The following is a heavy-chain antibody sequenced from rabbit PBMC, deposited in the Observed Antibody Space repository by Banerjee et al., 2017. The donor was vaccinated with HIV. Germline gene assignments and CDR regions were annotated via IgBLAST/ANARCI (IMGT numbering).Heavy chain of an antibody. CDR2: IYPGSGSA. V-gene: IGHV1S45*01. CDR3: AREESDGGGHLKL. CDR1: GIDFSSYYY. D-gene: IGHD2-1*01. Sequence: QQQLEESGGGLVKPGGTLTLTCKASGIDFSSYYYMCWVRQAPGKGLEWIAMIYPGSGSAYYASWVNGRFTISKTSSTTVTLQMTSLTAADTATYFCAREESDGGGHLKLWGQGTLVTVS. J-gene: IGHJ3*01.